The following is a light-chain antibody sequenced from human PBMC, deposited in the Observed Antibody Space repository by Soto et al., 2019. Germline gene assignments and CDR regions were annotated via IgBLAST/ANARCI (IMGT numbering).Light chain of an antibody. Sequence: DIQMTQFPSSLSASVGDRVTITCQASQDITNYLNWYQQKPGKAPKLLIYDASDLETGVPSRFSGSGSGTDFTFTISSLQPEDTATYYCQQYDHLLSFGGGTKVEIK. CDR3: QQYDHLLS. J-gene: IGKJ4*01. V-gene: IGKV1-33*01. CDR2: DAS. CDR1: QDITNY.